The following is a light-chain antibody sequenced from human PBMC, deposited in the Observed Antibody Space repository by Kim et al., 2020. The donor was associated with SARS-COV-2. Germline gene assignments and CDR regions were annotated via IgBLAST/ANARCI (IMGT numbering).Light chain of an antibody. Sequence: SVSPEQKVTITCTGDKLGEKYSSWYQQRPGQAPVLVIYQDTKRPSGIPERFAGSNSGNTATLTISGAQAMDEADYYCQAWDNTWVFGGGTQLTVL. CDR1: KLGEKY. J-gene: IGLJ3*02. CDR2: QDT. V-gene: IGLV3-1*01. CDR3: QAWDNTWV.